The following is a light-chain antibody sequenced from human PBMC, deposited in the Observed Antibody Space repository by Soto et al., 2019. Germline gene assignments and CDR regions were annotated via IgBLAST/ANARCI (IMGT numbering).Light chain of an antibody. CDR3: QQFDSSLYT. V-gene: IGKV3-20*01. J-gene: IGKJ2*01. CDR2: AAS. CDR1: QSVGSTY. Sequence: EIVLTQSPGTLSLSPGQRATLSCRASQSVGSTYLAWYQQKPGQAPRLLMYAASRRATGIPDRFSGSGSGTDFSLTISSLEHEDFSVYYCQQFDSSLYTFGQGTKLEIK.